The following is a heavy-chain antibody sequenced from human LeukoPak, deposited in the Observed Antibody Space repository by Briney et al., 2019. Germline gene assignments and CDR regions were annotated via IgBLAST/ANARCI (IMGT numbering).Heavy chain of an antibody. CDR1: GYTLTELS. V-gene: IGHV1-24*01. Sequence: ASVKVSCKVSGYTLTELSMHRVRQAPGKGLEWMGGFDPEDGETIYAQKFQGRVTMTEGTSTDTAYMELSSLRSEDTAVYYCATATSGYYYDSSGYYGHYWGQGTLVTVSS. J-gene: IGHJ4*02. D-gene: IGHD3-22*01. CDR3: ATATSGYYYDSSGYYGHY. CDR2: FDPEDGET.